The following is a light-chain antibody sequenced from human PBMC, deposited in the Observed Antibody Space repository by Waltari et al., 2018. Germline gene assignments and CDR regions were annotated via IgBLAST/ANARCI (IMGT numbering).Light chain of an antibody. CDR2: DLN. CDR3: SSYTGRGTVI. V-gene: IGLV2-14*01. J-gene: IGLJ2*01. CDR1: NSDIGSYSY. Sequence: QSVLTQPASVSGSPGQSITISCTGTNSDIGSYSYVSWYQQYPGKATKRIIYDLNERPSGVSTRFSGSKSGNTASLTISGLQADDEADYFCSSYTGRGTVIFGRGTMVTVL.